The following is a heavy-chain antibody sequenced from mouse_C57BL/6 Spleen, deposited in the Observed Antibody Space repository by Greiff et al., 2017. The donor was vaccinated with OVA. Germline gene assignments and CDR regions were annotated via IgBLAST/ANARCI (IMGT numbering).Heavy chain of an antibody. D-gene: IGHD1-1*01. CDR2: IYPGDGDT. CDR1: GYAFSSYW. CDR3: AREASYSRYFDV. J-gene: IGHJ1*03. Sequence: VQLQQSGASVKISCKASGYAFSSYWMNWVKQRPGKGLEWIGQIYPGDGDTNYNGKFKGKATLTADKSSSTAYMQLSSLTSEDSAVYFCAREASYSRYFDVWGTGTTVTVSS. V-gene: IGHV1-80*01.